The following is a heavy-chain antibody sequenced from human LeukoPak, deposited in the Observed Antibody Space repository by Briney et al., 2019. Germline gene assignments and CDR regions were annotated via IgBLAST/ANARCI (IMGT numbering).Heavy chain of an antibody. D-gene: IGHD1-20*01. Sequence: GESLKISGKGSGYSFTSYWIGWVRQMPGKGLEWMGIIYPGDSDTRYSPSFQGQVTISADKSISTAYLQWSSLKASDTAMYYCARKAFITGEGYYFDYWGQGTLVTVSS. CDR1: GYSFTSYW. CDR2: IYPGDSDT. CDR3: ARKAFITGEGYYFDY. V-gene: IGHV5-51*01. J-gene: IGHJ4*02.